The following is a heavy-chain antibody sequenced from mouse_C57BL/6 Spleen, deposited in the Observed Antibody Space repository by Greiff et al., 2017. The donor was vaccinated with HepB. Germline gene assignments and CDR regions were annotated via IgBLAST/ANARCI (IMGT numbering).Heavy chain of an antibody. D-gene: IGHD2-3*01. Sequence: VKLVESGEGLVKPGGSLKLSCAASGFTFSSYAMSWVRQTPEKRLEWVAYISSGGDYIYYADTVKGRFTISRDNARNTLYLQMSSLKSEDTAMYYCTRDYDGSFAYWGQGTLVTVSA. CDR1: GFTFSSYA. V-gene: IGHV5-9-1*02. J-gene: IGHJ3*01. CDR3: TRDYDGSFAY. CDR2: ISSGGDYI.